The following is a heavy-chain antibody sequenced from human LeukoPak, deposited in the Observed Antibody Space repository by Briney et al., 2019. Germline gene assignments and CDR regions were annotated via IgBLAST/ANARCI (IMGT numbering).Heavy chain of an antibody. D-gene: IGHD2-15*01. V-gene: IGHV1-2*02. Sequence: ASVKVSCTASGYPFTAYYMHWVRQAPGHGLEWMGWINPNSGGTNYAQKFQGRVTMTRDTSISTAYMELSRLRSDDTAVYHCARGIGVVAATAGDYWGQGTLVTVSS. CDR1: GYPFTAYY. J-gene: IGHJ4*02. CDR3: ARGIGVVAATAGDY. CDR2: INPNSGGT.